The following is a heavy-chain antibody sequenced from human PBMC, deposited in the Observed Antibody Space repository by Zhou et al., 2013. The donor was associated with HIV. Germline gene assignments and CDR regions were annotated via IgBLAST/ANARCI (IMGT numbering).Heavy chain of an antibody. CDR2: INDAFGTT. CDR3: ARGPCEGNDCDDGNWFGP. D-gene: IGHD1-1*01. Sequence: QVQLVQSGADVKKPGASVKVSCKASGYTFTKYGIQWVRQVPGQRLEWMGWINDAFGTTRYSLRFQGRVTFTRDTSARTSYMELRSLKSEDTAVYYCARGPCEGNDCDDGNWFGPLGPGNPG. V-gene: IGHV1-3*01. CDR1: GYTFTKYG. J-gene: IGHJ5*02.